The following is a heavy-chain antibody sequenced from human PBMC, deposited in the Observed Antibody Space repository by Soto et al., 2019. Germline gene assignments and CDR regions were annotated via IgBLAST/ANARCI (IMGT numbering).Heavy chain of an antibody. V-gene: IGHV1-69*01. CDR1: GGTFSSYA. D-gene: IGHD6-13*01. J-gene: IGHJ6*02. CDR3: ARTSIVSSPRRDCYYYGMDV. Sequence: QGQLVQSGAGVKKPGASGKVPCKASGGTFSSYAISWVRQAPGQGLEWMGGVIPIFGTANYAKKFQGRVKIPADEATSTAYRELSSVRSEDTAVDYCARTSIVSSPRRDCYYYGMDVWGQGTPVTVSS. CDR2: VIPIFGTA.